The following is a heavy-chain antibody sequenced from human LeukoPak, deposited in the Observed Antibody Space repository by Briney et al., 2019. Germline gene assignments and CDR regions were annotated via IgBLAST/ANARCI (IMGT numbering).Heavy chain of an antibody. V-gene: IGHV4-59*01. D-gene: IGHD2-8*01. Sequence: SETLSLTCTVSGDSISSYYWSWIRQPPGKGLEWIGYIYNSWSTNYNPSLKSRVTISGDTSKNQFSLNLSSVTAADTAVYYCARDRTYYGMDVWGQGTTVTVSS. CDR2: IYNSWST. CDR3: ARDRTYYGMDV. CDR1: GDSISSYY. J-gene: IGHJ6*02.